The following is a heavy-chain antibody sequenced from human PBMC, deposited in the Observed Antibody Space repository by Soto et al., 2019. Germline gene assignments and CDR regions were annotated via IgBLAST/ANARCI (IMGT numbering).Heavy chain of an antibody. V-gene: IGHV4-59*01. CDR2: INYSGNT. J-gene: IGHJ2*01. CDR1: GGSISGYY. CDR3: AREVAGLHFDL. Sequence: QVQLQESGPGLVKPSETLSLTCTVSGGSISGYYWSWIRQTPGKGLDWIANINYSGNTNYNPSLKSRVTVSRNTSGNQFSLRLSSVTAADTALYYCAREVAGLHFDLWGRGILVTVSS. D-gene: IGHD2-15*01.